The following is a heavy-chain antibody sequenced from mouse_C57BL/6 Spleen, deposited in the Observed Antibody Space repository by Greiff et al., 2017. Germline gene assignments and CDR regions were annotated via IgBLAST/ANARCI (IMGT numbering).Heavy chain of an antibody. V-gene: IGHV3-6*01. Sequence: EVQRVESGPGLVKPSQSLSLTCSVTGYSITSGYYWNWIRQFPGNKLEWMGYISYDGSNNYNPSLKNRIAITRDTSKNQFFLKLNSVTTEDTATYYCAREDYGNLDVWGTGTTVTVSS. J-gene: IGHJ1*03. CDR3: AREDYGNLDV. CDR1: GYSITSGYY. D-gene: IGHD2-1*01. CDR2: ISYDGSN.